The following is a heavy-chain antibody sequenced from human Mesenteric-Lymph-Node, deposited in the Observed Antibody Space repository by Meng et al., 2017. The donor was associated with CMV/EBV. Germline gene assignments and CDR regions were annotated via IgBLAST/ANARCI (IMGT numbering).Heavy chain of an antibody. CDR2: ITSGSSYT. J-gene: IGHJ4*02. D-gene: IGHD3-16*01. CDR3: TRGPLTD. CDR1: GFTFSDYG. Sequence: GESLKISCAASGFTFSDYGLNWVRQAPGKGLEWVSIITSGSSYTFYADSVKGRFTISRDDAKNLLVLQLNNLRTEDTAVYYCTRGPLTDWDQGTLVTVSS. V-gene: IGHV3-21*06.